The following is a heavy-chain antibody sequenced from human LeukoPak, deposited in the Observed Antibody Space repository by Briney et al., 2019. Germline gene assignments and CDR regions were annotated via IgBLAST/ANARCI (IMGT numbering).Heavy chain of an antibody. D-gene: IGHD5-12*01. CDR2: ISSSGSTI. Sequence: GGSLRLSCAASGFTFSSYEMNWVRQAPGKGLEWVSYISSSGSTIYYADSVKGRFTISRDNAKNSLYLQMNSLRAEDTAVYYCARCSLFSGGYLSPRYYYYYGMDVWGQRTTVTVSS. CDR3: ARCSLFSGGYLSPRYYYYYGMDV. V-gene: IGHV3-48*03. CDR1: GFTFSSYE. J-gene: IGHJ6*02.